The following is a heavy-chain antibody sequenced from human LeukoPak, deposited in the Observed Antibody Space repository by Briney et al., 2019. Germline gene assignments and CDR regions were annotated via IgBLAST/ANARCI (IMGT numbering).Heavy chain of an antibody. J-gene: IGHJ4*02. CDR1: GYTFTGYY. CDR2: INPNSGGT. CDR3: ARAGQYCSGGSCYDDY. D-gene: IGHD2-15*01. Sequence: ASVKDSCKASGYTFTGYYMHWVRQPPGQGLEWMGWINPNSGGTNYAQKYQGRVTMPRDTSISTAYMELSRLRSDDTAVYYCARAGQYCSGGSCYDDYWGQGTLVTVSS. V-gene: IGHV1-2*02.